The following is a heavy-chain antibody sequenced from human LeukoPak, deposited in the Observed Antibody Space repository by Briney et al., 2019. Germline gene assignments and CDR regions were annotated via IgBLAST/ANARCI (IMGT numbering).Heavy chain of an antibody. CDR3: ARGQAYYYGSGSYFNWFDP. D-gene: IGHD3-10*01. Sequence: SETLSLTCTVSGGSISSGGYYWSWIRQPPGKGLEWIGYIYYSGSTYYNPSLKSRVTISVDTSKNQFSLKLSSVTAADTAVYYCARGQAYYYGSGSYFNWFDPWGQGTLVTVSS. CDR1: GGSISSGGYY. V-gene: IGHV4-31*03. J-gene: IGHJ5*02. CDR2: IYYSGST.